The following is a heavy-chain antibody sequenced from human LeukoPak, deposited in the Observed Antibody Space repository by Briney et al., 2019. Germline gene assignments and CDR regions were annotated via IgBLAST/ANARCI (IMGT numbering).Heavy chain of an antibody. D-gene: IGHD6-6*01. CDR2: IYNSGST. V-gene: IGHV4-39*07. CDR1: GDSISRSRHF. Sequence: SETLSLTCNVSGDSISRSRHFWAWIRQSPGRGLEWIGYIYNSGSTYYNPSLKSRVTISVDTSKDQFSLRLSSVTAADTAVYYCARDNYSSSSPHFDYWGQGTLVTVSS. CDR3: ARDNYSSSSPHFDY. J-gene: IGHJ4*02.